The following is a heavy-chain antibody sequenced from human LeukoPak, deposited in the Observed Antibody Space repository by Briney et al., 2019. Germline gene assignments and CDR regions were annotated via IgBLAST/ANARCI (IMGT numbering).Heavy chain of an antibody. J-gene: IGHJ4*02. CDR3: VRDISGYYFDY. V-gene: IGHV3-23*01. Sequence: PGGSLRLSCAASGFTFSSYAMNWVRQAPGKGLEWVSVISNSGGTTYYADSVMGRLTISRDNSKNTLRLKMNSLRAEDTALYYCVRDISGYYFDYWGQGTLVTVSS. D-gene: IGHD3-22*01. CDR1: GFTFSSYA. CDR2: ISNSGGTT.